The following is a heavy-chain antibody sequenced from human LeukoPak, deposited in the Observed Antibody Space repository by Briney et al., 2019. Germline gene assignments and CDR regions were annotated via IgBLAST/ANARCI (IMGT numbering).Heavy chain of an antibody. J-gene: IGHJ4*02. CDR3: ARRFGASGSYIIDY. D-gene: IGHD1-26*01. Sequence: ASVKVSCKASGYTFTGYYMHWVRQAPGQGLEWMGWTNPNSGGTNYAQKFQGRVTMTRDTSISTAYMELSRLRSDDTAVYYCARRFGASGSYIIDYWGQGTLVTVSS. V-gene: IGHV1-2*02. CDR2: TNPNSGGT. CDR1: GYTFTGYY.